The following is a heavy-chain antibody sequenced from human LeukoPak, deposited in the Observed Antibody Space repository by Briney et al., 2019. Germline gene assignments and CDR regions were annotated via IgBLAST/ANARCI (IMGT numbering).Heavy chain of an antibody. CDR2: IDEDGKTI. J-gene: IGHJ5*02. CDR3: VSDLCGGDDQ. Sequence: GGSLRLSCAASGFTFNSYWMHWVRQAPGKGLVWVSRIDEDGKTIDYADSVKGRLTISRDNAKDTLYLQISGLRDEATAVYYCVSDLCGGDDQWGRGTLVTVSS. CDR1: GFTFNSYW. D-gene: IGHD3-3*01. V-gene: IGHV3-74*01.